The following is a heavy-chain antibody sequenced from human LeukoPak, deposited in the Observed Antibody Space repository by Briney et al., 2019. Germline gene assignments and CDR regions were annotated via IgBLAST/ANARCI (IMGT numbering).Heavy chain of an antibody. D-gene: IGHD1-26*01. CDR3: ARGSGSYYRYFDY. J-gene: IGHJ4*02. CDR2: INWNGGST. V-gene: IGHV3-20*04. Sequence: GGSLRLSCAASGFTSDDYGMSWVRQAPGKGLEWVSGINWNGGSTGYADSVKGRFTIFRDNVRNSLYLQMINLRGEDTALYYCARGSGSYYRYFDYWGQGTLVTVSS. CDR1: GFTSDDYG.